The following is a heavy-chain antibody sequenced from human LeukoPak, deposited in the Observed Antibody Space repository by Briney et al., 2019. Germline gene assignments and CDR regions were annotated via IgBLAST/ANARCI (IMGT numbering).Heavy chain of an antibody. CDR1: GGSISRINW. CDR2: INHIGST. D-gene: IGHD2-15*01. CDR3: VAYCSGGNCLDY. V-gene: IGHV4-4*02. Sequence: PSGTLSLTCTVSGGSISRINWWNWVRQPPGRGLEWIGVINHIGSTDYNPSLRSRLTMPVDKPRNQFSLRLSSATAADTAVYYCVAYCSGGNCLDYWGQGTLVTVS. J-gene: IGHJ4*02.